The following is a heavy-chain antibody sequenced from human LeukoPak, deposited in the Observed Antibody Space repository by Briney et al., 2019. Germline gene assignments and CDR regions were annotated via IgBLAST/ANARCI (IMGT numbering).Heavy chain of an antibody. CDR2: IYSGGST. J-gene: IGHJ4*02. CDR1: GFTVSSNY. V-gene: IGHV3-66*01. Sequence: GGSLRLSCAASGFTVSSNYMSWVRQAPGKGLEWVSVIYSGGSTYYADSVKGRFTISRDNSKNTLYLQMNSLRAEDTAVYYCAKEGGGDSRYYFDYWGQGTLVTVSS. D-gene: IGHD2-21*02. CDR3: AKEGGGDSRYYFDY.